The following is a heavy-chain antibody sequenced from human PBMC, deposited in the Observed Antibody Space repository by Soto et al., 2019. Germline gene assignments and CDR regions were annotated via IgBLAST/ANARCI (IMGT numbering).Heavy chain of an antibody. CDR3: TTEKGRSGWFGELLATYYYDSSGYYLDY. J-gene: IGHJ4*02. D-gene: IGHD3-22*01. V-gene: IGHV3-15*01. CDR1: GFTFSNAW. Sequence: PGGSLRLSCAASGFTFSNAWMSWVRQAPGKGLEWVGRIKSKTDGGTTDYAAPVKGRFTISRDDSKNTLYLQMNSLKTEDTAVYYCTTEKGRSGWFGELLATYYYDSSGYYLDYWGQGTLVTVSS. CDR2: IKSKTDGGTT.